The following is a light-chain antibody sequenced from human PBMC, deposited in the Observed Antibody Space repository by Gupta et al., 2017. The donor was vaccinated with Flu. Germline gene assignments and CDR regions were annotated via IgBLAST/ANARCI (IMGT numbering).Light chain of an antibody. CDR1: QSVSGY. J-gene: IGKJ4*01. Sequence: EVVLTQSPGSLSWSPGVRAALSCRAGQSVSGYLAWYQQKPGQAPRLLIYVASNRATGVPARFSGSGSGTDFTLTISCREPEDFAVYYCQHRDNWPITFGGGTKVDIK. CDR2: VAS. CDR3: QHRDNWPIT. V-gene: IGKV3-11*01.